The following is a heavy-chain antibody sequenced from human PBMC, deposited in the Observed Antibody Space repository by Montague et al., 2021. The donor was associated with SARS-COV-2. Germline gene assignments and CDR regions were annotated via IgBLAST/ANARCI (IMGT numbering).Heavy chain of an antibody. Sequence: SETLSLTYSVSGDSVNRNYWSWVRQPPGKGLEWLGYIFYSGSTYNPSLHSRVTMSLDTSKNHFSLNLISVTAADTAVYYCAKASRGYGGDFDSWGQGTLVIVSS. CDR2: IFYSGST. CDR1: GDSVNRNY. V-gene: IGHV4-59*02. J-gene: IGHJ4*02. CDR3: AKASRGYGGDFDS. D-gene: IGHD4-23*01.